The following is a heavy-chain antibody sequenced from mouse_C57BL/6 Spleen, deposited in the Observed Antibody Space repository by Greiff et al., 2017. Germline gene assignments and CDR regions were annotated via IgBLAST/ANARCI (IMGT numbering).Heavy chain of an antibody. CDR2: IHPNSGST. V-gene: IGHV1-64*01. CDR1: GYTFTSYW. CDR3: ARFYGSEYFDV. Sequence: QVQLQQPGAELVKPGASVKLSCKASGYTFTSYWMHWVKQRPGQGLEWIGMIHPNSGSTNYNEKFKSKATLTVDKSSSTAYMQLSSLTSEDSAVYYCARFYGSEYFDVWGTGTTVTVSS. J-gene: IGHJ1*03. D-gene: IGHD1-1*01.